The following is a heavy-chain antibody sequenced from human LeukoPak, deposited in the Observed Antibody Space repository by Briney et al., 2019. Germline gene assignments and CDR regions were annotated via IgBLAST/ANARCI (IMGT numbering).Heavy chain of an antibody. J-gene: IGHJ4*02. CDR2: INPNSGGT. CDR3: AREMGRTIFGVVMRDFDY. V-gene: IGHV1-2*02. Sequence: ASVKVSCKASGYTFTGYYMHWVRQAPGQGLEWMGWINPNSGGTNYAQKFQGRVTMTRDTSISTAYMELSRLRSDDTAVYYCAREMGRTIFGVVMRDFDYWGQGTLVTVSS. CDR1: GYTFTGYY. D-gene: IGHD3-3*01.